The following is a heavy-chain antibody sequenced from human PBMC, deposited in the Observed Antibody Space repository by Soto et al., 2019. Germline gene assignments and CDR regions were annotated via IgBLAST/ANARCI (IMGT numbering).Heavy chain of an antibody. CDR3: VGALTYEVPYYYYGMDV. Sequence: WGSMILSCAASGFSFSTYLMSWVRQAPGKGLEWVANIKQGGNEKFYVDSAKGRFTISRDNDKKSLYLQMDSLRVEDTAVYYCVGALTYEVPYYYYGMDVWGQGTTVTVSS. CDR1: GFSFSTYL. CDR2: IKQGGNEK. D-gene: IGHD3-16*01. J-gene: IGHJ6*02. V-gene: IGHV3-7*01.